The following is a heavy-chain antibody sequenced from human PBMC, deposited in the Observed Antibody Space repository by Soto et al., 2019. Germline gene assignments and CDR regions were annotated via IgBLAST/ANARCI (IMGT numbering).Heavy chain of an antibody. CDR1: GFTFDDYA. CDR2: ISWNSGSI. D-gene: IGHD6-13*01. J-gene: IGHJ5*02. V-gene: IGHV3-9*01. CDR3: AKDKGGGSSWINWFDP. Sequence: GGSLRLSCAASGFTFDDYAMHWVRQAPGKGLEWVSGISWNSGSIGYADSVKGRFTISRDNAKNSLYLQMNSLRAEDTALYYCAKDKGGGSSWINWFDPWGQGTLVTVSS.